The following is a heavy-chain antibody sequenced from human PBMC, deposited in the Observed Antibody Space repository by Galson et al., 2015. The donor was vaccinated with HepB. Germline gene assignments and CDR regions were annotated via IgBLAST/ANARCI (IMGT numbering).Heavy chain of an antibody. CDR3: ARLYDFWSGYYPYYFDY. CDR2: IYYSGST. CDR1: GGSVSSDSYY. D-gene: IGHD3-3*01. V-gene: IGHV4-61*01. J-gene: IGHJ4*02. Sequence: SETLSLTCTVSGGSVSSDSYYWSWIRQPPGKGLEWIGYIYYSGSTNYNPSLKSRVTISVDTSKNQFSLKLSSVTAADTAVYYCARLYDFWSGYYPYYFDYWGQGTLVTVSS.